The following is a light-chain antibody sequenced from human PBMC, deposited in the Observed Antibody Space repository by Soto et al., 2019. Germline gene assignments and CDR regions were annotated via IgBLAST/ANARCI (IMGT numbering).Light chain of an antibody. CDR1: QGISNY. J-gene: IGKJ5*01. Sequence: DIQMTQSPSSLSASVGDRVTITCRASQGISNYVAWYQQKPGKVPKLLIYAASTLQAGVPSRFSGSGSGTDFTLTISRLQPEDVATYYCQKYNSALRITFGQGTRLEIK. CDR2: AAS. V-gene: IGKV1-27*01. CDR3: QKYNSALRIT.